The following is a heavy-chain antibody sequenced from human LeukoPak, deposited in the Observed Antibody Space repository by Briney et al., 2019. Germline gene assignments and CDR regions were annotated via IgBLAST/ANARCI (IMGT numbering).Heavy chain of an antibody. CDR3: ARLGNYYDSSGSYRYFDY. Sequence: GGSLRLSCAASGFTFSSYWMSWVRQAPGKGLEGVANIKQDGSEKYYVDSVKGRFTISRDNAKNSLYLQMNSLRAEDTAVYYCARLGNYYDSSGSYRYFDYWGQGTLVTVSS. J-gene: IGHJ4*02. D-gene: IGHD3-22*01. V-gene: IGHV3-7*01. CDR2: IKQDGSEK. CDR1: GFTFSSYW.